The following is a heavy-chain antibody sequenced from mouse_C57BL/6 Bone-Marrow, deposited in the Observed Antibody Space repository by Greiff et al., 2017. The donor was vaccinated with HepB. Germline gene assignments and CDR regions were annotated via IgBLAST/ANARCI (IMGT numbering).Heavy chain of an antibody. Sequence: EVKVVESGGGLVQPGGSLSLSCAASGFTFTDYYMSWVRQPPGKALQWLGFIRNKANGYTTEYSASVKGRFTISRDNSQSILYLQMNALRAEDSATYYCARDIRNWDSYYFDYWGQGTTLTVSS. CDR2: IRNKANGYTT. V-gene: IGHV7-3*01. CDR1: GFTFTDYY. CDR3: ARDIRNWDSYYFDY. D-gene: IGHD4-1*01. J-gene: IGHJ2*01.